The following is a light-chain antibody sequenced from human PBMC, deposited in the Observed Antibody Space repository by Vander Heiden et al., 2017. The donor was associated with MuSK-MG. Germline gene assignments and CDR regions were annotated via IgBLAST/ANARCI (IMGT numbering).Light chain of an antibody. V-gene: IGLV2-14*03. Sequence: SALTQPASVSGSPGPSITISCTGPSSDVGYYNYVSWYQQHPVKVPKLMTYDVSNRPTGVTNRFSGSKSGNTASLTNTALQAEDEADYYCSSYTNSNSWVFGGGTKLTVL. J-gene: IGLJ3*02. CDR2: DVS. CDR1: SSDVGYYNY. CDR3: SSYTNSNSWV.